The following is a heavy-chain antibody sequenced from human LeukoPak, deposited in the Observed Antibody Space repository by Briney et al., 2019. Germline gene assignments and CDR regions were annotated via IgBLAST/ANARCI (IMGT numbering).Heavy chain of an antibody. D-gene: IGHD3-22*01. CDR2: IYYSGST. CDR1: GGSISNYY. J-gene: IGHJ4*02. V-gene: IGHV4-59*01. Sequence: SETLSLTCTVSGGSISNYYWGWNRQPPGKGLEWIGYIYYSGSTNYNPSLKSRVTISVDTSKNQFSLKLSSVTAADTAVYYCARVGYDSSGYYLYFDYWGQGTLVTVSS. CDR3: ARVGYDSSGYYLYFDY.